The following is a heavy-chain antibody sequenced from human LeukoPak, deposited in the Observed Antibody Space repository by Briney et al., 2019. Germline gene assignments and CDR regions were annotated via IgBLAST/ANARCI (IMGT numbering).Heavy chain of an antibody. V-gene: IGHV3-7*01. CDR3: ARDYYDSSGYYWVKDY. CDR2: IKQDGSEK. CDR1: GFTFSSYW. D-gene: IGHD3-22*01. J-gene: IGHJ4*02. Sequence: GGSLTLSCAASGFTFSSYWMSWVRQAPGKGLEWVANIKQDGSEKYYVDSVKGRFTISRDNAKNSLYLQMNSLRAEDTAVYYCARDYYDSSGYYWVKDYWGQGTLVTVSS.